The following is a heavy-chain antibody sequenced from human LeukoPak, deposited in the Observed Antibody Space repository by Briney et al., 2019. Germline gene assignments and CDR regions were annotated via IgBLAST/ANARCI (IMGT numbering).Heavy chain of an antibody. CDR1: GYTFTSYG. Sequence: ASVKVSLKGAGYTFTSYGISWVRQAPGQGLGWMGWISAHNGNTNYPQKLQGRVTMTTDTSTSTAYLELRSLRSDDTAVYYCALDTLVVVPAAADAFDIWGQGTMVTVSS. J-gene: IGHJ3*02. CDR2: ISAHNGNT. D-gene: IGHD2-2*01. V-gene: IGHV1-18*01. CDR3: ALDTLVVVPAAADAFDI.